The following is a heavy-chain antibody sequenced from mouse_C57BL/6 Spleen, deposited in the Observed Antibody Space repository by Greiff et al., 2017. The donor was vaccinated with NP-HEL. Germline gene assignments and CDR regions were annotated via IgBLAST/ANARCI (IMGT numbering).Heavy chain of an antibody. D-gene: IGHD1-1*01. CDR1: GYTFTDHT. J-gene: IGHJ4*01. Sequence: VQLQQSDAELVKPGASVKISCKVSGYTFTDHTIHWMKQRPEQGLEWIGYIYPRDGSTKYNEKFKGKATLTADKSSSTAYMQLTSLTSEDSAVYCCARMGYYGSRSGDYWGQGTSVTVSS. V-gene: IGHV1-78*01. CDR3: ARMGYYGSRSGDY. CDR2: IYPRDGST.